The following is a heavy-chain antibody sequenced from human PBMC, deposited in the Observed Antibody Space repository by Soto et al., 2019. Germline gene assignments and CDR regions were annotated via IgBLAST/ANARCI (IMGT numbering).Heavy chain of an antibody. V-gene: IGHV3-33*01. J-gene: IGHJ3*02. D-gene: IGHD3-22*01. CDR3: ARDLVLIRYSSGYVDI. CDR1: GFTFSSYG. CDR2: IWYDGSNK. Sequence: PGGSLRLSCAASGFTFSSYGMHWVRQAPGKGLEWVAVIWYDGSNKYYADSVKGRFAISRDNSKNTLYLQMNSLRAEDTAVYYCARDLVLIRYSSGYVDIWGQGTMVTVSS.